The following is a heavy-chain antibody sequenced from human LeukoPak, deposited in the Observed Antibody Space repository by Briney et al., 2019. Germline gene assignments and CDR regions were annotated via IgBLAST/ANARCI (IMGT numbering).Heavy chain of an antibody. J-gene: IGHJ4*02. CDR2: ISPGGDTI. Sequence: GKSLRLSCAPSGFTFSDYHMNWIRQAPRKGLEWVSYISPGGDTIYFADSVKGRFTISRDNAKNSLYLQMNSLTAEDTAVYYCASGRDIAVAGPGGYFDYWGQGTLVTVSS. V-gene: IGHV3-11*01. CDR1: GFTFSDYH. CDR3: ASGRDIAVAGPGGYFDY. D-gene: IGHD6-19*01.